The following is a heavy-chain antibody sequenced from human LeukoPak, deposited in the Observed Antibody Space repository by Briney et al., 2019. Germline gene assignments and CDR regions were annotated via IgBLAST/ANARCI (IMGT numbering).Heavy chain of an antibody. J-gene: IGHJ4*02. CDR1: GGTFSSYA. D-gene: IGHD3-22*01. CDR2: IIPIFGIA. V-gene: IGHV1-69*04. CDR3: ARGDSSGYLFDY. Sequence: ASVTVSFKASGGTFSSYAISWVRQAPGQGLEWMGRIIPIFGIANYAQKFQGRVTITADKSTSTAYMELSSLRSEDTAVYYCARGDSSGYLFDYWGQGTLVTVSS.